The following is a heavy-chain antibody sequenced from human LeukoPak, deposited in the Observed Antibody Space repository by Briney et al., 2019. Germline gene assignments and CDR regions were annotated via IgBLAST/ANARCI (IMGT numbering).Heavy chain of an antibody. J-gene: IGHJ5*02. CDR2: IYHSGST. Sequence: KTSETLSLTCAVSGYSISSGYYWGWIRQPPGKGLEWIGSIYHSGSTYYNPSLKSRVTISVDTSKNQFSLRLSSVTAADTAVYYCASLLGVYDYRLNWFDPWGQGTLVTVSS. D-gene: IGHD4-11*01. CDR3: ASLLGVYDYRLNWFDP. CDR1: GYSISSGYY. V-gene: IGHV4-38-2*01.